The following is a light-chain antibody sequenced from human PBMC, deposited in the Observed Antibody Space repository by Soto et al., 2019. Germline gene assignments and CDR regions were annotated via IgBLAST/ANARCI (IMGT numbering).Light chain of an antibody. Sequence: EIVMTQSPATLSVSPGGRATLSCRASQSIRGTLAWYQQKPGQAPRLLIHGASTREPGFPARFSGSGSGTEFTLTISSLQSEDFEVYDCQQYNDWTWTFGQGTKVDIK. CDR1: QSIRGT. CDR3: QQYNDWTWT. V-gene: IGKV3-15*01. J-gene: IGKJ1*01. CDR2: GAS.